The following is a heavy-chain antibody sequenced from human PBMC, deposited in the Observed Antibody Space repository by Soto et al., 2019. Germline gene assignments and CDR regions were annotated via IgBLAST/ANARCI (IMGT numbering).Heavy chain of an antibody. CDR2: ISSSSSTI. CDR1: GFTFSSYS. J-gene: IGHJ4*02. D-gene: IGHD1-26*01. Sequence: EVQLVESGGGLVQPWGSLRLSCAASGFTFSSYSMNWVRQAPGKGLEWVSYISSSSSTIYYADSVKGRFTISRDNAKNSLYLQMNSLRHEDTAVYYCARDPRGGATSRGEPYYFDYWGQGTLVTVSS. CDR3: ARDPRGGATSRGEPYYFDY. V-gene: IGHV3-48*02.